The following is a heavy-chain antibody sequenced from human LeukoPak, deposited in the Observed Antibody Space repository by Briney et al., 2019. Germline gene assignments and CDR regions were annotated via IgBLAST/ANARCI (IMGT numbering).Heavy chain of an antibody. D-gene: IGHD5-18*01. CDR1: GFTFSGYW. Sequence: GGSQRLSCAASGFTFSGYWMHWVRQAPGKGLVWVSRINSDGSSTNYADSVKGRFTISRDNAKNTLYLQMNTLRAEDTAVYYCARGGTYSSGLPGSWGQGTLVTVSS. CDR3: ARGGTYSSGLPGS. CDR2: INSDGSST. V-gene: IGHV3-74*01. J-gene: IGHJ5*02.